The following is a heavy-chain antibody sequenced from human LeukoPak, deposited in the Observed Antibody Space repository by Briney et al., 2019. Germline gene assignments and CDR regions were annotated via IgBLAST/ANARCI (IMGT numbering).Heavy chain of an antibody. CDR1: VYSTSTGYY. J-gene: IGHJ4*02. Sequence: SETPSLTSTVSVYSTSTGYYWGWIRHPPGKGLQWIGMTYHSGSPYYNPSLKSRVTISVDTAKNQFSLKLTSVTAADTAVYYCARGRDGYNFLNRGEYYYFDYWGQGTLVTVSS. CDR3: ARGRDGYNFLNRGEYYYFDY. CDR2: TYHSGSP. V-gene: IGHV4-38-2*02. D-gene: IGHD5-24*01.